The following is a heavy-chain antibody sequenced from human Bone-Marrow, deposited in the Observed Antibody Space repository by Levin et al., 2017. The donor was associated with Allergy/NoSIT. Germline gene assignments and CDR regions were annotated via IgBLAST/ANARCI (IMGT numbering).Heavy chain of an antibody. Sequence: GGSLRLSCAASGFTFDDYAMHWVRQAPGKGLEWVSGISWNSGSIGYADSVKGRFTISRDNAKNSLYLQMNSLRAEDTALYYCAKDMSRWRPGGIVVILGAAFDIWGQGTMVTVSS. CDR3: AKDMSRWRPGGIVVILGAAFDI. CDR2: ISWNSGSI. CDR1: GFTFDDYA. V-gene: IGHV3-9*01. D-gene: IGHD3-22*01. J-gene: IGHJ3*02.